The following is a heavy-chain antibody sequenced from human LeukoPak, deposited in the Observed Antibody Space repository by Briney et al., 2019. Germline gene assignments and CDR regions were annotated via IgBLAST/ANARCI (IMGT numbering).Heavy chain of an antibody. D-gene: IGHD6-19*01. V-gene: IGHV1-18*01. Sequence: ASVKVSCKASGYTFTSYGISWVRQAPGQGLEWMGWISAYNGNTNYAQKLQGRVTMTTDTSTSTAYMELRSLRSDDTAVYYCATVRDSDWYMDYWGQGTLVTVSS. CDR1: GYTFTSYG. J-gene: IGHJ4*02. CDR3: ATVRDSDWYMDY. CDR2: ISAYNGNT.